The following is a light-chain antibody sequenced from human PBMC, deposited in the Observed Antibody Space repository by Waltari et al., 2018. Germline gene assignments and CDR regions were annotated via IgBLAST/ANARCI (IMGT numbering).Light chain of an antibody. Sequence: QTVLTQPPSVSGTPGQRVTISCSGSSFNIGGNFVYWFQQLPGTAPKLLIYRNDERPSGVPDRISGSKSGTSASLAISGLRSEDEAHYYCAAWDDSLSASLFGGGTKLTVL. CDR2: RND. J-gene: IGLJ3*02. CDR3: AAWDDSLSASL. V-gene: IGLV1-47*01. CDR1: SFNIGGNF.